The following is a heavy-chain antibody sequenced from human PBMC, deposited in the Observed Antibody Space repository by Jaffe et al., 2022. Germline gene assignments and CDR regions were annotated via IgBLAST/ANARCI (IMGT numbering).Heavy chain of an antibody. CDR1: GFTFSDYA. Sequence: EVQLLESGGGLVQPGGSLRLSCVASGFTFSDYAMSWVRQAPGRGLEWVSGISDSGDNTYHADSVKGRFTISRDNSKNTLFLQMNSLRDADTAVYYCAKDSKTIMSGTRDYYYYYMDVWGKGTTVTVSS. J-gene: IGHJ6*03. CDR3: AKDSKTIMSGTRDYYYYYMDV. D-gene: IGHD6-13*01. CDR2: ISDSGDNT. V-gene: IGHV3-23*01.